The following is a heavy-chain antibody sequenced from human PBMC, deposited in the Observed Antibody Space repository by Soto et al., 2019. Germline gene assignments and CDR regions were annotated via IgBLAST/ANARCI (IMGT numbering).Heavy chain of an antibody. Sequence: QVRLVQSGAEVKKPGSSVKVSCKASGGTFSNYAISWVRQAPGQGLEWMGGIILPFGTANYAEKFQDRVSITAEESMTTTYMELRGLRSEDTAVYYWARGPDYEGYFDYWGQGTLVTVSS. D-gene: IGHD4-17*01. V-gene: IGHV1-69*12. J-gene: IGHJ4*02. CDR3: ARGPDYEGYFDY. CDR1: GGTFSNYA. CDR2: IILPFGTA.